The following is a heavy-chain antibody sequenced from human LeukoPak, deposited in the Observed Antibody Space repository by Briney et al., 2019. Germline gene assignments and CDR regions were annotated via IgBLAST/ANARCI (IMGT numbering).Heavy chain of an antibody. CDR2: ISGYNGNT. CDR1: GYTFTSYG. Sequence: ASVKVSCKASGYTFTSYGISWVRQAPGQGLEWMGWISGYNGNTNYAQNLQGRVTMTTDTSTSTAYMELRSLRSDDTALYYCAKTGGQQLVGDYWGQGTLVTVSS. CDR3: AKTGGQQLVGDY. J-gene: IGHJ4*02. D-gene: IGHD6-13*01. V-gene: IGHV1-18*01.